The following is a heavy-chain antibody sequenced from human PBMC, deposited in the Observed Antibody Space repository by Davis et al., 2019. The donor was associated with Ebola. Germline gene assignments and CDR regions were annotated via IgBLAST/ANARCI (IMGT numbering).Heavy chain of an antibody. CDR1: GFTFSGSA. J-gene: IGHJ6*02. V-gene: IGHV3-73*01. CDR3: TTRIAAAGTVYYYGMDV. Sequence: GESLKISCAASGFTFSGSAMHWVRQASGKGLEWVGRIRSKANNYATAYAASVKGRFTISRDDSKNTAYLQMNSLKTEDTAVYYCTTRIAAAGTVYYYGMDVWGQGTTVTVSS. D-gene: IGHD6-13*01. CDR2: IRSKANNYAT.